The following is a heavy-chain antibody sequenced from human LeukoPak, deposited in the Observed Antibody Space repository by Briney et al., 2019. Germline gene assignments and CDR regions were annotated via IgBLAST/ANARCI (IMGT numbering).Heavy chain of an antibody. J-gene: IGHJ4*02. CDR2: IIPIFGTA. D-gene: IGHD3-22*01. CDR3: ARAQYYYDSSGYYYPDYFDY. V-gene: IGHV1-69*01. CDR1: GGTFSSYA. Sequence: GASVKVSCKASGGTFSSYAISWVRQAPRQGLEWMGGIIPIFGTANYAQKFQGRVTITADESTSTAYMELSSLRSEDTAVYYCARAQYYYDSSGYYYPDYFDYWGQGTLVTVSS.